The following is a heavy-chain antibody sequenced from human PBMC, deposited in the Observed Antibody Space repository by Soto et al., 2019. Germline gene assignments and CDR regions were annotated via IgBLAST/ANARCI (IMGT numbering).Heavy chain of an antibody. D-gene: IGHD3-22*01. CDR1: GGTFSSYA. CDR2: ISAYNGNT. J-gene: IGHJ6*02. V-gene: IGHV1-18*01. CDR3: AREEVTMIVRDGMDV. Sequence: QVQLVQSGAEVKKPGSSVKVSCKASGGTFSSYAISWVRQAPGQGLEWMGWISAYNGNTNYAQKLQGRVTMTTDTSTSTAYMELRSLRSDDTAVYYCAREEVTMIVRDGMDVWGQGTTVTVSS.